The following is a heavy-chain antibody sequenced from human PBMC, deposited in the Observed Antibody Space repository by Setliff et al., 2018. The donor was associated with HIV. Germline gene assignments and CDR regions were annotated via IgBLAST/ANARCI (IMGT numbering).Heavy chain of an antibody. CDR2: ISSSGST. CDR1: GGSMTSSNYY. V-gene: IGHV4-39*07. D-gene: IGHD3-16*01. J-gene: IGHJ4*02. Sequence: PSETLSLTCTVSGGSMTSSNYYWGWIRQSPGRGLEWIGSISSSGSTTYHPSLRSRVTVSAATSKSQFSLKLTSVTAADTAVYFCARVKSGTLGGYVDYWGQGTLVTVS. CDR3: ARVKSGTLGGYVDY.